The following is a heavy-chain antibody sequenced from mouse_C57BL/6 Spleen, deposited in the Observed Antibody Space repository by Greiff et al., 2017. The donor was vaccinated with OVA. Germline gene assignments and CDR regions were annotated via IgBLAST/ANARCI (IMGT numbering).Heavy chain of an antibody. D-gene: IGHD6-1*01. Sequence: ESGPGLVKPSQSLSLTCSVTGYSITSGYYWNWIRQFPGNKLEWMGYISYDGSNNYNPSLKNRISITRDTSKNQFFLKLNSVTTEDTATYYCARASGDWGQGTTLTVSS. CDR2: ISYDGSN. J-gene: IGHJ2*01. CDR3: ARASGD. V-gene: IGHV3-6*01. CDR1: GYSITSGYY.